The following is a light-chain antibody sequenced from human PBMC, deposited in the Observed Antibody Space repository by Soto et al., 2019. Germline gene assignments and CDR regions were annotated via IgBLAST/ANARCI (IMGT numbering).Light chain of an antibody. J-gene: IGLJ1*01. Sequence: QSVLTQPASVSGSPGQSITISCTGTNSDIGTYNYVSWSQQHPGKAPKLIIYEVNNRPSGVSNRFSGSKSGNTASLTISGLQAEDEADYYCSSYTSSSTYVFGTGTKVTVL. CDR3: SSYTSSSTYV. CDR1: NSDIGTYNY. V-gene: IGLV2-14*01. CDR2: EVN.